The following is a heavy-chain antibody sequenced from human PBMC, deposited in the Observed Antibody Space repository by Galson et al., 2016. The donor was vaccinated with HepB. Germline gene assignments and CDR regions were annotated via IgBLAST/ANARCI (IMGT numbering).Heavy chain of an antibody. Sequence: SVKVSCKASGYTFTDYYMHWVRRAPGQGLEWMGWINPNSGGTNYAQKFQRMVTMTRDTSISTAHMVLSSLSADDAAVYYCARDYYGSGSWNDYWGQGTLVTVSS. CDR3: ARDYYGSGSWNDY. D-gene: IGHD3-10*01. CDR2: INPNSGGT. J-gene: IGHJ4*02. V-gene: IGHV1-2*02. CDR1: GYTFTDYY.